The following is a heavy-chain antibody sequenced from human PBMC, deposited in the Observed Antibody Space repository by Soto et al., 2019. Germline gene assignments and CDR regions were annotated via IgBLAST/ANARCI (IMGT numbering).Heavy chain of an antibody. CDR3: ARDKAMAQFAY. J-gene: IGHJ4*02. Sequence: QVQLVQSGAEVKKPGASVKVSCKASGYTFTSYGISWVRQAPGQGLEWMGWINAYNGNTNYAQQLQGRVTMTTDTSTSTADMELRSLRSDDTAVYYCARDKAMAQFAYWGQGTLVTVSS. V-gene: IGHV1-18*01. CDR1: GYTFTSYG. CDR2: INAYNGNT. D-gene: IGHD5-18*01.